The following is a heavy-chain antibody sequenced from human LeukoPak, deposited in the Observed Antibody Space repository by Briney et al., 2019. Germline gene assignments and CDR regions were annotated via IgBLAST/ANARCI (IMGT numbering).Heavy chain of an antibody. CDR1: GFTFSSYS. V-gene: IGHV3-21*01. Sequence: GGSLRLSCAASGFTFSSYSMNWVRQAPGKGLEWVSSISSSSSYIYYADSVKGRFTISRDNAKNSLYLQMNSLRAEDTAVYYCARDASYYDSSGYYDAFDVWGQGTIITVSS. D-gene: IGHD3-22*01. CDR2: ISSSSSYI. CDR3: ARDASYYDSSGYYDAFDV. J-gene: IGHJ3*01.